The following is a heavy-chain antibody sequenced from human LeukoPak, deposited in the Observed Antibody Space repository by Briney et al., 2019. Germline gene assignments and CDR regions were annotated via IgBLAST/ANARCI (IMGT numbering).Heavy chain of an antibody. J-gene: IGHJ4*02. CDR3: AGLGYSSGWYQQYYFDY. CDR2: IYYSGST. V-gene: IGHV4-30-4*01. Sequence: SQTLSLTCTVSGGSISSGDYYWSWIRQPPGKGLEWIGYIYYSGSTYYNPSLKSRVTISVDTSKNQFSLKLSSVTAADTAVYYCAGLGYSSGWYQQYYFDYWSQGTLVTVSS. CDR1: GGSISSGDYY. D-gene: IGHD6-19*01.